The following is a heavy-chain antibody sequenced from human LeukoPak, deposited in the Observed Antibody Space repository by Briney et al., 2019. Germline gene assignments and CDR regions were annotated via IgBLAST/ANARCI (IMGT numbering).Heavy chain of an antibody. J-gene: IGHJ5*02. V-gene: IGHV4-4*02. Sequence: SETLSLTCAVSGGSISSSNWWSWVRQPPGKGLEWIGEIYHSGSTNYNPSLKSRVTISVDKSKNQFSLKLSSVTAADTAVYYCAREGITMVREIANWFDPWGQGTLVTVSS. D-gene: IGHD3-10*01. CDR1: GGSISSSNW. CDR2: IYHSGST. CDR3: AREGITMVREIANWFDP.